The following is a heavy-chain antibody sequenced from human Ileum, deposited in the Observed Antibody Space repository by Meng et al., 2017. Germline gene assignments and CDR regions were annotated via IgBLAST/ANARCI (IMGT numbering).Heavy chain of an antibody. J-gene: IGHJ5*02. CDR3: TRGYSGNYGKFDP. Sequence: VAGGVLFGAWRCLRLVWAGSGFPFDDYGMSWVRQAPGKGLEWVSRINSDGSSTYYADSVKGRLTISRDNAKNTVYLQMNSLRDEDTAVYYCTRGYSGNYGKFDPWGQGTLVTVSS. V-gene: IGHV3-20*04. CDR1: GFPFDDYG. D-gene: IGHD1-26*01. CDR2: INSDGSST.